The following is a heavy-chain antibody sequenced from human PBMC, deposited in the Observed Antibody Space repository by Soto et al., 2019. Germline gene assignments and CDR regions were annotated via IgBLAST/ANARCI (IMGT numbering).Heavy chain of an antibody. CDR3: ARGGFTVTTRISFDY. V-gene: IGHV1-18*01. J-gene: IGHJ4*02. Sequence: GASVKVSCKASGYTFTSYGISWVRQAPGQGLEWMGWISAYNGNTNYAQKLQGRVTMTTDTSTSTAYMELRSLRSDDTAVYYCARGGFTVTTRISFDYWGQGTLVTVSS. D-gene: IGHD4-17*01. CDR1: GYTFTSYG. CDR2: ISAYNGNT.